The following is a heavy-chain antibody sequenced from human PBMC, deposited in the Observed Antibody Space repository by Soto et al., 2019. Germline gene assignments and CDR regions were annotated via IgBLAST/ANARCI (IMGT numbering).Heavy chain of an antibody. CDR2: VYYSGTT. CDR3: ATQHNYYYMDV. V-gene: IGHV4-39*01. CDR1: NGSISSSSYY. J-gene: IGHJ6*03. Sequence: PSETLSLTCTVSNGSISSSSYYWGWIRQPPGQGLEWIGTVYYSGTTYHNPSLKSRVTISVDTSKNQFSLKLNSVTAADTALYYCATQHNYYYMDVWGRGTTVTVSS.